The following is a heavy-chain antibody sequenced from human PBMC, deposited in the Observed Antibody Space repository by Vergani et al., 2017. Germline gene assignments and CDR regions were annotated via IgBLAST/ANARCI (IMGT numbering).Heavy chain of an antibody. CDR3: AKGGRRGYTAHDLDS. CDR2: ISGSGSSI. D-gene: IGHD5-12*01. CDR1: EFTFRDYY. V-gene: IGHV3-11*04. Sequence: QVQLVESGGGLVKPGGSLRLSCAASEFTFRDYYMSWIRQAPGKGLECISYISGSGSSIYYADSVKGRFTISMDNAKNSLNLQMNSLRAEDTAVYYCAKGGRRGYTAHDLDSWGQGTLVTVSS. J-gene: IGHJ4*02.